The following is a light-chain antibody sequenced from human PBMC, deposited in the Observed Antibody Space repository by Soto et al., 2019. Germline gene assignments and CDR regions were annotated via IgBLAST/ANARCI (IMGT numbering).Light chain of an antibody. J-gene: IGKJ5*01. Sequence: AIRMIQSPSSLSASTGDRVTITCRASQGISSYLAWYQHKPGKAPKLLIYAASTLQSGVPSRFSGSGSGTDFTLTISCLQSEDFATYYCQQYYSYPTFGQGTRLEIK. CDR3: QQYYSYPT. V-gene: IGKV1-8*01. CDR2: AAS. CDR1: QGISSY.